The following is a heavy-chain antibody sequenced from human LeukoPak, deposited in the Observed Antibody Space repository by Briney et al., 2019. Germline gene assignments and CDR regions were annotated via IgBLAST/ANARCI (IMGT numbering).Heavy chain of an antibody. V-gene: IGHV3-74*01. D-gene: IGHD4-17*01. Sequence: GGSLRLSCAASGFTFSSYAMSWVRQAPGKGLEWVSRINSDGSSTSYADSVKGRFTISRDNAKNSLYLQMNSLRAEDTALYYCARAYDYGDYVLDYWGQGTLVTVSS. CDR1: GFTFSSYA. J-gene: IGHJ4*02. CDR3: ARAYDYGDYVLDY. CDR2: INSDGSST.